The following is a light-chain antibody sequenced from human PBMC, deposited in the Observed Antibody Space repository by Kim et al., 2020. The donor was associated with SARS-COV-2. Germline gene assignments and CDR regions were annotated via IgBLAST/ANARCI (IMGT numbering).Light chain of an antibody. CDR3: QSYDSSLSAGV. CDR2: GNS. J-gene: IGLJ2*01. CDR1: SANIGAGYD. Sequence: QRVTISCTGSSANIGAGYDVHWYQQLPGTAPKLLIYGNSNQPSGVPDRFSGSKSGTSASLAITGLQAEDEADYYCQSYDSSLSAGVFGGGTQLTVL. V-gene: IGLV1-40*01.